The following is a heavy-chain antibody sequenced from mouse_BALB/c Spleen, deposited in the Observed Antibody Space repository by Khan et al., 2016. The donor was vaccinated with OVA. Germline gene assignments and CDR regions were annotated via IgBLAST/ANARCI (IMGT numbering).Heavy chain of an antibody. CDR3: ARQNYYGYAMDY. J-gene: IGHJ4*01. CDR1: GYSITSDYA. CDR2: ISYSGST. V-gene: IGHV3-2*02. D-gene: IGHD1-1*01. Sequence: EVQLQESGPGLVKPSQSLSLTCTVTGYSITSDYAWNWIRQFPGNKLEWMGYISYSGSTSYNPSLRSRISITRDTSKNQFFLQLNSVTTEDTATFYCARQNYYGYAMDYWDQGTSVTVSS.